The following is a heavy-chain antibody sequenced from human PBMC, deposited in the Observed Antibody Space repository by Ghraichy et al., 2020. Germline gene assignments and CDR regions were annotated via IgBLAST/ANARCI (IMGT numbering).Heavy chain of an antibody. D-gene: IGHD5-12*01. CDR1: GFTFSSYG. Sequence: GGSLRLSCAASGFTFSSYGMHWVRQAPGKGLEWVAVISYDGSNKYYADSVKGRFTISRDNSKNTLYLQMNSLRAEDTAVYYCAKVLTHGYAPPMDVWGQGTTVTVSS. V-gene: IGHV3-30*18. CDR2: ISYDGSNK. J-gene: IGHJ6*02. CDR3: AKVLTHGYAPPMDV.